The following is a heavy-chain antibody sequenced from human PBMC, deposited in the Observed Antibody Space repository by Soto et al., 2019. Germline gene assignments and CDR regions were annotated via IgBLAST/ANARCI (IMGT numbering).Heavy chain of an antibody. CDR1: GFTFSDYA. J-gene: IGHJ5*02. V-gene: IGHV3-23*01. Sequence: GGSLRLSCAASGFTFSDYAMSWVRQAPGKGLEWVSGISCSAIATYYADSVKGRFTISRDNSKNTLYLQMNRLRAEDPAVYYCAKDAISMVRRMNNWFDXWGQGTPVTVSX. D-gene: IGHD3-10*01. CDR2: ISCSAIAT. CDR3: AKDAISMVRRMNNWFDX.